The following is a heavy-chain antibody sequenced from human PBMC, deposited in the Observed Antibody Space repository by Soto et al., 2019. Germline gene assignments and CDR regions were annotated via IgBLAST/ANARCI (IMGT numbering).Heavy chain of an antibody. D-gene: IGHD4-17*01. J-gene: IGHJ6*02. CDR1: GCSISSGGYS. CDR3: ARDSYYGDPTSLDG. V-gene: IGHV4-30-2*05. CDR2: IYHSGST. Sequence: SETLSLTCAVSGCSISSGGYSWSWILQPPGKGLEWIGYIYHSGSTYYNPSLKSRVTISVDTSKNQFSLKLSSVTAADTAVYYWARDSYYGDPTSLDGWGQGTKVTVAS.